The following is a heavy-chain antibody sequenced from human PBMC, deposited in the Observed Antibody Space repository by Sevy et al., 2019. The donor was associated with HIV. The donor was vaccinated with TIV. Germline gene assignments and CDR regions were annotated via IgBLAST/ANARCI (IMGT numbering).Heavy chain of an antibody. CDR1: GFTFRMYA. J-gene: IGHJ6*02. CDR3: AKVGHCSSTTCYSIYYGMDV. Sequence: GGSLRLSCAASGFTFRMYAMSWVRQAPGKGLEWVSAISGGGGSTYYADSVKGRFTISRDNSKNTMFLQMNSLRAGDTAVYYCAKVGHCSSTTCYSIYYGMDVWGHGTTVNVSS. V-gene: IGHV3-23*01. CDR2: ISGGGGST. D-gene: IGHD2-2*02.